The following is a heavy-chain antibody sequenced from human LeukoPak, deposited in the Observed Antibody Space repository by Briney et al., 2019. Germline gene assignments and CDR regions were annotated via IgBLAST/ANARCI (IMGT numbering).Heavy chain of an antibody. CDR2: ISGSGGST. D-gene: IGHD6-6*01. CDR3: AKNPYSSSSRNQATDY. J-gene: IGHJ4*02. V-gene: IGHV3-23*01. CDR1: GFTFSSYA. Sequence: GGSLRLSCAASGFTFSSYAMSWVRQAPGKGLEWVSAISGSGGSTYYADSVKGRFTISRDNSKNTLYLQMNSLRAEDTAVYYCAKNPYSSSSRNQATDYWGQGTLVTVSS.